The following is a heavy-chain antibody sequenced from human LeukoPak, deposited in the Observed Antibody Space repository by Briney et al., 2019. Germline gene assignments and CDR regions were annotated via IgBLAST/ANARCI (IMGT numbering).Heavy chain of an antibody. CDR2: IYSGGST. CDR3: ATSHGAYAKGAFDI. V-gene: IGHV3-53*01. CDR1: GFIVSSNY. Sequence: GGSLRLSCAASGFIVSSNYMSWVRQAPGKGLEWVSVIYSGGSTYHADSVKGRFTISRDKSKNTLYLQMNSLRVEDTAVYYRATSHGAYAKGAFDIWGQGTMVTVSS. D-gene: IGHD4-17*01. J-gene: IGHJ3*02.